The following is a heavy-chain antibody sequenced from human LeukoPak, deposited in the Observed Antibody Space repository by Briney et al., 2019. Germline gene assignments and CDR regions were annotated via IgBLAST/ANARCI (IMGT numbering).Heavy chain of an antibody. D-gene: IGHD3-22*01. CDR2: IYYSGST. CDR1: GGSISSGDYY. Sequence: SQTLSLTCTVSGGSISSGDYYWSWIRQPPGKGLEWIGYIYYSGSTFYNPSLKSRVTISVDTSKNQFSLKLSSVTAADTAVYYCARAPAPPLIVVVRRNLVSYAFDIWGQGTMVTVSS. V-gene: IGHV4-30-4*08. J-gene: IGHJ3*02. CDR3: ARAPAPPLIVVVRRNLVSYAFDI.